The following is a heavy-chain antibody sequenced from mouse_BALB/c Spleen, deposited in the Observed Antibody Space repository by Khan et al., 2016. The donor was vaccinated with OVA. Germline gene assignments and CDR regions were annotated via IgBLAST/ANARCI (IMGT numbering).Heavy chain of an antibody. CDR1: GYSITSDYA. Sequence: EVQLQESGPGLVKPSQSLSLTCTVTGYSITSDYAWNWIRQFPGNKLEWLGYISYSGSTTYNPSLKSRIPITRDTSKNQFFLQLNSVTAEDTATYYCTKGRYYDWYFDVWGAGTTVTVSS. J-gene: IGHJ1*01. CDR3: TKGRYYDWYFDV. V-gene: IGHV3-2*02. CDR2: ISYSGST. D-gene: IGHD1-1*01.